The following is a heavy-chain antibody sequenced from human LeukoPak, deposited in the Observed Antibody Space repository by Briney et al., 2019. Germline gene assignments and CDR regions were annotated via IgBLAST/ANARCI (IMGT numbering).Heavy chain of an antibody. D-gene: IGHD2-21*02. CDR2: ISSSSSYI. CDR3: ARWYAYCGGDCAQRAFDI. Sequence: GGSLRLSCAASGFTFSSYSMNWVRQAPGKGLEWVSSISSSSSYIYYADSVKGRFTISRDNAKNSLYLQMNSLRAEDTAVYYCARWYAYCGGDCAQRAFDIWGQGTLVTVSS. CDR1: GFTFSSYS. J-gene: IGHJ3*02. V-gene: IGHV3-21*01.